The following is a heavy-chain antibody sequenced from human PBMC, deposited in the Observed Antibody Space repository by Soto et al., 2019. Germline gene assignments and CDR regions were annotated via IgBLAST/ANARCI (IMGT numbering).Heavy chain of an antibody. CDR2: ISAYNGNT. J-gene: IGHJ5*02. CDR3: ARDRRDRAGNWFDP. V-gene: IGHV1-18*01. CDR1: GYTFTGYG. Sequence: GASVKVSCKASGYTFTGYGISWVRQAPGQGLEWMGWISAYNGNTNYAQKLQGRVTMTTDTSTSTAYMELRSLRSDDTAVYYCARDRRDRAGNWFDPWGQGTLVTVSS.